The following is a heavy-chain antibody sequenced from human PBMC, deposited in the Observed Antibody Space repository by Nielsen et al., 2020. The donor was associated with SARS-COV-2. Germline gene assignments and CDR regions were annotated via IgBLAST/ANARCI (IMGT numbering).Heavy chain of an antibody. CDR3: ARVARDRLVHNNWFDP. CDR1: GFTFSSYW. D-gene: IGHD6-19*01. J-gene: IGHJ5*02. CDR2: IKQDGSEK. Sequence: GGSLRLSCAASGFTFSSYWMSWVRQAPGKGLEWVANIKQDGSEKYYVDSVKGRFTISRDNAKNSLYLQMNSLRAEDTAVYYCARVARDRLVHNNWFDPWGQGTLVTVSS. V-gene: IGHV3-7*05.